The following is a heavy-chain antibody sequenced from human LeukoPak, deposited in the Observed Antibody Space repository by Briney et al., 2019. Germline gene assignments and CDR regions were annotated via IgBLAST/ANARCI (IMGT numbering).Heavy chain of an antibody. J-gene: IGHJ4*01. Sequence: GGSLRLSCAASGFIFSTYGMHWVRQAPGRGLEWVAVIWYDGSVKYYAESVKGRFTISRDNSKNTLYLQMDSLRAEDTAVYSCARASGPFDYWGHGTLVTVSS. V-gene: IGHV3-33*01. CDR3: ARASGPFDY. CDR1: GFIFSTYG. CDR2: IWYDGSVK. D-gene: IGHD1-1*01.